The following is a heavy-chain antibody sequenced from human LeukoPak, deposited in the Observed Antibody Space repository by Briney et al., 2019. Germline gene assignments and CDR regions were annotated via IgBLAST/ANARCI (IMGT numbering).Heavy chain of an antibody. CDR3: ARHSPLWGY. CDR1: GFTFDSYW. V-gene: IGHV3-7*04. Sequence: GGPLRLSWAASGFTFDSYWMTWVRQAPGKGLEWVASIKQDGSEKYYVDSVKGRFTISRDNAKSSLYLQMNSLRAEDTALYYCARHSPLWGYWGQGTLVTVSS. CDR2: IKQDGSEK. D-gene: IGHD7-27*01. J-gene: IGHJ4*02.